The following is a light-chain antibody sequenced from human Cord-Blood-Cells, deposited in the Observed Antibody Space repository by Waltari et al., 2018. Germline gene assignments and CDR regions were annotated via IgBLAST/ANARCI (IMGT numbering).Light chain of an antibody. CDR2: DVS. J-gene: IGLJ3*02. CDR3: CSYAGSYTWV. Sequence: SALTQPRSVSGSPGQSVTLSCTGTSSAVGGYNYVSWYQQHPGKAPKLMIYDVSKRPSGVPDRFSGSKSGNTASLTISELQAEDEADYFCCSYAGSYTWVFGGGTKLTVL. V-gene: IGLV2-11*01. CDR1: SSAVGGYNY.